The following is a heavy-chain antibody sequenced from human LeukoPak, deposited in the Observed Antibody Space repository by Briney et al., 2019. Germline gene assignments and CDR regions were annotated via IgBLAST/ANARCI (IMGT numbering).Heavy chain of an antibody. CDR3: AKDSWAYGDYGLPFDY. V-gene: IGHV3-9*01. D-gene: IGHD4-17*01. J-gene: IGHJ4*02. CDR2: ISWNSGSI. CDR1: GFTFDDYA. Sequence: GRSLRLSCAASGFTFDDYAMHWVRQAPGKGLEWVSGISWNSGSIGYADSVKGRFTISRDNAKNSLYLQMNSLGAEDTALYYCAKDSWAYGDYGLPFDYWGQGTLVTVSS.